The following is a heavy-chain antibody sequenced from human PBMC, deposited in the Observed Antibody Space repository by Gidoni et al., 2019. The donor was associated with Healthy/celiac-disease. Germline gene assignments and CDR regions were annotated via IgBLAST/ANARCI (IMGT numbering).Heavy chain of an antibody. CDR2: INPSGGST. CDR3: ARDLTWPEFDY. V-gene: IGHV1-46*01. J-gene: IGHJ4*02. Sequence: QVQLVQSGAAVKKPGASVKVSCTASGYTFTSYYLHWVRQAPGQGLEWMGIINPSGGSTSYAQKFQGRVTMTRDTSTSTVYMELSSLRSEDTAVDYCARDLTWPEFDYWGQGTLVTVSS. D-gene: IGHD7-27*01. CDR1: GYTFTSYY.